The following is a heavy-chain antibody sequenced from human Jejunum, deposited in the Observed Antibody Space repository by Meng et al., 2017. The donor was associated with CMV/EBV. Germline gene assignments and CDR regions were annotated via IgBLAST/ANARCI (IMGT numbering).Heavy chain of an antibody. CDR1: GLTFRSYA. Sequence: ASGLTFRSYAMAWVRQAPGKGLEWVSAIGDTGATTTYADSVKGRFTISRDNSENTLYLQMNSLRAEDTAVYYCAKRRIAAAGDFQDWGQGTLVTVSS. D-gene: IGHD6-13*01. CDR3: AKRRIAAAGDFQD. V-gene: IGHV3-23*01. J-gene: IGHJ1*01. CDR2: IGDTGATT.